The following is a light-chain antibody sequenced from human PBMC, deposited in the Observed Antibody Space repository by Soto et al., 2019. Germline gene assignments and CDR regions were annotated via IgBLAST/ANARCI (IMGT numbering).Light chain of an antibody. J-gene: IGLJ2*01. CDR1: SSNIGAGYD. V-gene: IGLV1-40*01. CDR3: QSYDSSLSGVV. CDR2: GNS. Sequence: QSVLTQPPSVSGAPGQRVTTSCTGSSSNIGAGYDVHWYQQLPGTAPKLLIYGNSNRPSGVPDRFSGSKSGTSASLAITGLQAEDEAEYYCQSYDSSLSGVVFGGGTQLTVL.